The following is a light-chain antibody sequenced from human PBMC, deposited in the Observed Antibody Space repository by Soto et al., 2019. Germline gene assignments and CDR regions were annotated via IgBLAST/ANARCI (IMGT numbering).Light chain of an antibody. CDR2: AAS. V-gene: IGKV1-39*01. CDR3: HQYNNWPPST. Sequence: DIQMTQSPSSLSASVGDTFTLTCRASQSVDNYLKWYQQKPGTAPGLLIYAASSLQSGVPSRFSGSRSGTDFTLTISSLQPEDFGVYYCHQYNNWPPSTFGQGTRLEIK. J-gene: IGKJ5*01. CDR1: QSVDNY.